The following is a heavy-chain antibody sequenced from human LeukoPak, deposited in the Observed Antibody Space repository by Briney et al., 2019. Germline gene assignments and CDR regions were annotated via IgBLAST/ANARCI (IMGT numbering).Heavy chain of an antibody. CDR1: GYTVIGCY. CDR2: INPNSGYT. V-gene: IGHV1-2*02. J-gene: IGHJ4*02. Sequence: GASVKVSCKASGYTVIGCYIDWVRQAPGQGLQWMGWINPNSGYTNYAQTFQGRVTMTRDTSISTAYMELSRLRSDDTAVYYCARVGLWAPNFDYWGQGTLVTVSS. D-gene: IGHD3-10*01. CDR3: ARVGLWAPNFDY.